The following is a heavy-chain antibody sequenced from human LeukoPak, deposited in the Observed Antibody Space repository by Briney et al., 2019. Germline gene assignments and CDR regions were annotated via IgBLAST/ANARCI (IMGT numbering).Heavy chain of an antibody. CDR3: ARTRGSYCYDY. J-gene: IGHJ4*02. D-gene: IGHD1-26*01. V-gene: IGHV3-7*01. CDR2: IKQDGGEK. Sequence: GGSLRLSCAASGFTFSNYWMSWVRQAPGKGLGWVANIKQDGGEKYYVDSVKGRFTISRDNAKNSLYLQMDSLRAEDTAVYYCARTRGSYCYDYWGQGTLVTVSS. CDR1: GFTFSNYW.